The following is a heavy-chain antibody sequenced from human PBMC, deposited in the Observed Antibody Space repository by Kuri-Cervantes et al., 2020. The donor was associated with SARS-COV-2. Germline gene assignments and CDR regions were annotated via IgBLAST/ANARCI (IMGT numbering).Heavy chain of an antibody. J-gene: IGHJ4*02. D-gene: IGHD3-22*01. CDR3: ARLVDDSSGYYYSFDY. Sequence: SETLSLTCTFSGGSISSYYWSWIRQPPGKGLEWIGYIYYSGSTNYNPSLKSRVTISVDTSKNQFSLKLSSVTAADTAVYYCARLVDDSSGYYYSFDYWGQGTLVTVSS. CDR1: GGSISSYY. CDR2: IYYSGST. V-gene: IGHV4-59*08.